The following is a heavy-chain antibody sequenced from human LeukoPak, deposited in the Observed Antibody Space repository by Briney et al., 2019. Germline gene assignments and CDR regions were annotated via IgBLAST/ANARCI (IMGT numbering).Heavy chain of an antibody. J-gene: IGHJ3*02. Sequence: GRSLRLSCAASGFTFSSYGMHWVRQAPGKGLEWVAVIWYDGSNKYYADSVKGRFTISRDNAKNSLYLQMNSLRAEDTAVYYCARGLYPVACYAFDIWGQGTMVTVSS. D-gene: IGHD6-19*01. CDR3: ARGLYPVACYAFDI. CDR2: IWYDGSNK. CDR1: GFTFSSYG. V-gene: IGHV3-33*01.